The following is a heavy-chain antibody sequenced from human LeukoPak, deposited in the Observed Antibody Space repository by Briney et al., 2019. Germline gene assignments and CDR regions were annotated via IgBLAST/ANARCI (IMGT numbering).Heavy chain of an antibody. CDR3: ARVRWELLLIDY. CDR1: GFTFSSYA. V-gene: IGHV3-30-3*01. CDR2: ISYDGSNK. J-gene: IGHJ4*02. D-gene: IGHD2-15*01. Sequence: GGSLRLSCAASGFTFSSYAMHWVRQAPGRGLAGVAVISYDGSNKYYADSVKGRFTISRDNSKNTLYLKMNSLRAEDTAAYYCARVRWELLLIDYWGQGTLVTVSS.